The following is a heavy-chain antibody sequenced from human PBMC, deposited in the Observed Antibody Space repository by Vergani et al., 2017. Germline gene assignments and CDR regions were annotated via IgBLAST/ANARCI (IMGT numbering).Heavy chain of an antibody. D-gene: IGHD4-11*01. CDR1: GFTFSSYG. CDR3: ARDPDPVTTYYYYMDV. J-gene: IGHJ6*03. Sequence: QVQLVESGGGVVQPGRSLRLSCAASGFTFSSYGMHWVRQAPGKGLEWVAVIWYDGSNKYYADSVKGRFTISRDNSKNTLYLQMISLRAEDTAVYYCARDPDPVTTYYYYMDVWGKGTTVTVSS. CDR2: IWYDGSNK. V-gene: IGHV3-33*08.